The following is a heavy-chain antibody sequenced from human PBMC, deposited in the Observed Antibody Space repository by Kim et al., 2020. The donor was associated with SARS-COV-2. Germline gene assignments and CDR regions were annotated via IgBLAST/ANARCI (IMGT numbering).Heavy chain of an antibody. CDR2: TRSFI. Sequence: TRSFIFYADSVRDRFTISRDNAKNTLSLQMNSLRGDDTAVYYCARARHLDHWGQGTLVTVSS. J-gene: IGHJ4*02. CDR3: ARARHLDH. V-gene: IGHV3-21*06.